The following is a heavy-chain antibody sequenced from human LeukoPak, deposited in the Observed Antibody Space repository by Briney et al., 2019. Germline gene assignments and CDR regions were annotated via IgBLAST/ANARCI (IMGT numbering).Heavy chain of an antibody. Sequence: SETLSLTCTVSGGSISTYFWNWIRQPPGKGLEWIGSIHTSGSINYIPSLKSRVTISVDSSKNQFSLKLTSVTAADTAVYYCARRSTTYYDSLFSINRGAFDIWGQGTMVTVSS. J-gene: IGHJ3*02. V-gene: IGHV4-4*09. CDR1: GGSISTYF. CDR2: IHTSGSI. D-gene: IGHD3-22*01. CDR3: ARRSTTYYDSLFSINRGAFDI.